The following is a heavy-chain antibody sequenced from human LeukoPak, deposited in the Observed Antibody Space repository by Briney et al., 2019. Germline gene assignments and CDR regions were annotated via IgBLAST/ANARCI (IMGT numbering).Heavy chain of an antibody. CDR3: ARVLTPGYSSGWFYLDY. D-gene: IGHD6-19*01. J-gene: IGHJ4*02. CDR1: GFTVSSNY. Sequence: GGSLRLSCAASGFTVSSNYMSWVRQAPGKGLEWVSVIYSGGSTYYADSVKGRFTISRDNSKNTLYLQMNSLRAEDTAVYYCARVLTPGYSSGWFYLDYWGQGTLVTVSS. CDR2: IYSGGST. V-gene: IGHV3-53*01.